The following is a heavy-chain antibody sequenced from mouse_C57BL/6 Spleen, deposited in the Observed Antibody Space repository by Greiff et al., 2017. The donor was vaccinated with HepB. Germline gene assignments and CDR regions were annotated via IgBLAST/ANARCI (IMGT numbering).Heavy chain of an antibody. CDR1: GYTFTSYW. CDR2: IHPNSGST. D-gene: IGHD2-4*01. CDR3: ARDYDYPWFAY. J-gene: IGHJ3*01. V-gene: IGHV1-64*01. Sequence: VQLQQSGAELVKPGASVKLSCKASGYTFTSYWMHWVKQRPGQGLEWIGMIHPNSGSTNYNEKFKSKATLTVDKSSSTAYMQLSSLTSEDSAVYYCARDYDYPWFAYWGQGTLVTVSA.